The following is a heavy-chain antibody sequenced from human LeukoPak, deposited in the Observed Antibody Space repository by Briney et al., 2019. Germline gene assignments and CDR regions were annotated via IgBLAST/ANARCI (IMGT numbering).Heavy chain of an antibody. D-gene: IGHD2-15*01. CDR2: IRYDGSNK. V-gene: IGHV3-30*02. J-gene: IGHJ3*02. Sequence: PGGSLRLSXAASGFTFSSYGMHWVRQSPGKGLEWVAFIRYDGSNKYYADSVKGRFTISRDNSKNTLYLQMNSLRAEDTAVYYCAKASLLRRAFDIWGQGTMVTVSS. CDR1: GFTFSSYG. CDR3: AKASLLRRAFDI.